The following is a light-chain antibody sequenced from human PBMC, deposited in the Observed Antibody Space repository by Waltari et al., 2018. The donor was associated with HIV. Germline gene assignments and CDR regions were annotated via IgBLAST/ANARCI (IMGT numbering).Light chain of an antibody. V-gene: IGLV2-23*02. CDR1: SSAVGGYKY. CDR3: CAYAGSSTYV. Sequence: SALTQPASMSGSPGQAITMSCTGSSSAVGGYKYVSWYQQRPGKAPKVIMFEVDKRPSGLSSRFSGSKSGNTASLTISGLQADDEADYYCCAYAGSSTYVFGSGTTVTVL. CDR2: EVD. J-gene: IGLJ1*01.